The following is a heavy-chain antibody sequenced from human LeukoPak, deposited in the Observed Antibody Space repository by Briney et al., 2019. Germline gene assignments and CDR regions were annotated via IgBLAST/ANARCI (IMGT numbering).Heavy chain of an antibody. J-gene: IGHJ4*02. CDR3: ARWGGGEYCSGGSCYYFDY. Sequence: GESLKIPCKGSGYSFTSYWIGWVRQMPGKGLEWMGIIYPGDSDTRYSPSFQGQVTISADKSISTAYLQWSSLKASDTAMYYCARWGGGEYCSGGSCYYFDYWGQGTLVTVSS. D-gene: IGHD2-15*01. CDR2: IYPGDSDT. CDR1: GYSFTSYW. V-gene: IGHV5-51*01.